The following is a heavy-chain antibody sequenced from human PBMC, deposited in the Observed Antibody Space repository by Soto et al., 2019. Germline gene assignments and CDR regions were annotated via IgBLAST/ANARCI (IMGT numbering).Heavy chain of an antibody. CDR3: AKDGDFYEFVTGYYLTGHYFDY. CDR1: GFIFNNYA. V-gene: IGHV3-23*01. CDR2: ISAGGGSP. D-gene: IGHD3-9*01. Sequence: GGSLRLSCAASGFIFNNYAMSWVRQAPGKGLEWASFISAGGGSPNYADSVKGRFTISRDNSKNMVYLQMNSLRAEDTAVYYCAKDGDFYEFVTGYYLTGHYFDYWGQGTPVTVSS. J-gene: IGHJ4*02.